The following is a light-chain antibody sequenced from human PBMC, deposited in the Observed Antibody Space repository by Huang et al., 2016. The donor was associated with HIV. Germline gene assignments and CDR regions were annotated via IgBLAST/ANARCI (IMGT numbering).Light chain of an antibody. CDR1: QTFLYNSKSDSF. J-gene: IGKJ4*01. CDR2: GAS. CDR3: QQYSTIPT. V-gene: IGKV4-1*01. Sequence: LVVPQSPSSLAVSLGARATIYCKSSQTFLYNSKSDSFIAWYQQRPGQSPKLLIHGASARESGGPERFSGSVSETNFTLTINGLQPEDVAIYFCQQYSTIPTFGGGTKVDI.